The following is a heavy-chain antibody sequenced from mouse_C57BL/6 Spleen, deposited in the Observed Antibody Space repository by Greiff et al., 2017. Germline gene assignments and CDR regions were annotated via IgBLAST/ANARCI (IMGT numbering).Heavy chain of an antibody. Sequence: EVKLVESGGGLVKPGGSLKLSCAASGFTFSSYAMSWVRQTPEKRLEWVATISDGGSYTYYPDNVKGRFPISRDNAKNNLYLQMSHLKSEDTAMYYCARSTMVTPYAGMDYWGQGTSVTVSS. CDR2: ISDGGSYT. V-gene: IGHV5-4*03. D-gene: IGHD2-2*01. CDR1: GFTFSSYA. J-gene: IGHJ4*01. CDR3: ARSTMVTPYAGMDY.